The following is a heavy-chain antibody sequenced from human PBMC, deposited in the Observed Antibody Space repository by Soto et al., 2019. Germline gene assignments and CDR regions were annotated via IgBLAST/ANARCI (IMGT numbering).Heavy chain of an antibody. CDR1: GFTFSSYS. CDR3: ARDDLIGEAARGYYYYYGMDV. Sequence: PGGSLRLSCAASGFTFSSYSMNWVRQAPGKGLEWVSSISSSSSYIYYADSVKGRFTISRDNAKNSLYLQMNSLRAEDTAVYYCARDDLIGEAARGYYYYYGMDVWGQGTTVTVSS. J-gene: IGHJ6*02. V-gene: IGHV3-21*01. D-gene: IGHD6-6*01. CDR2: ISSSSSYI.